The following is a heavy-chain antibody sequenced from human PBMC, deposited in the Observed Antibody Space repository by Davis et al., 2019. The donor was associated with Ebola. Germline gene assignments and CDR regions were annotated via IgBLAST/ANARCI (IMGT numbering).Heavy chain of an antibody. CDR2: IWYDGSNK. Sequence: GESLKISCAASGFTFSSYGMHWVRQAPGKGLEWVAVIWYDGSNKYYADSVKGRFTISRDNSKNTLYLQMNSLRAEDTAVYYCAKIGSRMVRGVDFDYWGQGTLVTVSS. D-gene: IGHD3-10*01. CDR1: GFTFSSYG. J-gene: IGHJ4*02. V-gene: IGHV3-33*06. CDR3: AKIGSRMVRGVDFDY.